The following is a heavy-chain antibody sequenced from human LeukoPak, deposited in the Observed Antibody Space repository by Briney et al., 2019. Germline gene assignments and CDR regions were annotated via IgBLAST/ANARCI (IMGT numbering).Heavy chain of an antibody. D-gene: IGHD6-6*01. J-gene: IGHJ4*02. Sequence: PSETLSLTCTVSGGSISSYYWSWIRQPPGKGLEWIGYIYYSGSTNYNPSLKSRVTISVDTSKNQFSLKLSSVTAADMAVYYCARGSPYSSSFCFDYWGQGTLVTVSS. CDR3: ARGSPYSSSFCFDY. V-gene: IGHV4-59*01. CDR1: GGSISSYY. CDR2: IYYSGST.